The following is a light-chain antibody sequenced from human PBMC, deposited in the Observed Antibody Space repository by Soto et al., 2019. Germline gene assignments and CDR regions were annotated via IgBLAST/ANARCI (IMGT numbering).Light chain of an antibody. CDR2: GAS. Sequence: EILFTQSPGTLSLSPGERATLSCRASQSVTSSYLAWYQRKPGKSPRLLIYGASTRATGIPARLSGSGSGTEFTIPISSLQSEDFAVYYCQQYNNWPSFGPGTKVDIK. J-gene: IGKJ3*01. V-gene: IGKV3-15*01. CDR3: QQYNNWPS. CDR1: QSVTSSY.